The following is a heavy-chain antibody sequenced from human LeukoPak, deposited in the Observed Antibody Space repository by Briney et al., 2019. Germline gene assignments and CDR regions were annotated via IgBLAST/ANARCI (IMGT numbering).Heavy chain of an antibody. CDR1: GFTFSSYS. Sequence: KPGESLRLSCAASGFTFSSYSMNWVRQAPGKGLEWVSSISSSSSYIYYADSVKGRFTISRDNAKNSLYLQMNSLRAEDTAVYYCARDGRYYDILTGYYRSPFDYWGQGTLVTVSS. CDR2: ISSSSSYI. J-gene: IGHJ4*02. D-gene: IGHD3-9*01. CDR3: ARDGRYYDILTGYYRSPFDY. V-gene: IGHV3-21*01.